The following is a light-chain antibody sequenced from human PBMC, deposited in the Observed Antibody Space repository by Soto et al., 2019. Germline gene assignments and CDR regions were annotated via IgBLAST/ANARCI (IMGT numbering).Light chain of an antibody. CDR3: QQRSNWPPWT. J-gene: IGKJ1*01. CDR1: QGVGSN. Sequence: IVVTQSPATLSVSPGEGVTLSCRASQGVGSNLAWYQQRPGQAPRLLIYDASNRATGIPARFSGSGSGTDFTLTISSLEPEDFAVYYCQQRSNWPPWTFGQGTKVEIK. CDR2: DAS. V-gene: IGKV3-11*01.